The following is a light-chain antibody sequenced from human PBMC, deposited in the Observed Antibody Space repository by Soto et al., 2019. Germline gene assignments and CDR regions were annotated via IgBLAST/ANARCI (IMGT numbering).Light chain of an antibody. J-gene: IGKJ2*01. CDR1: QSINNY. V-gene: IGKV1-5*01. CDR3: QPYNGCPYT. Sequence: DIQMTQSPSTLSASIGDRVTITCRASQSINNYLAWYQQRPGKAPQLLMYDASRLKTGIPSRFSVSGSCTEFTLTISSLLPDDCANYYGQPYNGCPYTFGNGTRLEIK. CDR2: DAS.